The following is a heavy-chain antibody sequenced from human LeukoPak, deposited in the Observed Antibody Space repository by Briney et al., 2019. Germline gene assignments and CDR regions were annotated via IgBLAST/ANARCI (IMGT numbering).Heavy chain of an antibody. CDR2: IDYSGST. CDR1: GVYISSSDCC. D-gene: IGHD4-17*01. V-gene: IGHV4-39*07. Sequence: KPSETLSLTCSVSGVYISSSDCCCGWLGRPAGRGLGWIGRIDYSGSTDYTPALKRRVTISADTPTHQSSLKWSPRTAPGTSVYYRAEEGEETTTVTTRMSLDPWGQGGLVTVSS. J-gene: IGHJ5*02. CDR3: AEEGEETTTVTTRMSLDP.